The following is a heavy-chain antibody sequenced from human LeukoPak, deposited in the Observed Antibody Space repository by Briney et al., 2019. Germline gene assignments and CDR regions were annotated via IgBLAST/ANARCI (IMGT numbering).Heavy chain of an antibody. J-gene: IGHJ3*02. D-gene: IGHD1-26*01. CDR2: ISGSGGST. CDR3: AKADSGSYRIDAFDI. V-gene: IGHV3-23*01. Sequence: GGSLRLSCAASGFTFSSYAMSWVRQAPGKVLEWVSAISGSGGSTYYADSVKGRFTISRDNSKNTLYLQMNSLRAEDTAVYYCAKADSGSYRIDAFDIWGQGTMVTVSS. CDR1: GFTFSSYA.